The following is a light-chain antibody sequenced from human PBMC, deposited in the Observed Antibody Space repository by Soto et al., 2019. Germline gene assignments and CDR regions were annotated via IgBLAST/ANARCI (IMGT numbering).Light chain of an antibody. CDR1: HSINNY. J-gene: IGKJ2*01. CDR3: QQSYSTLGT. V-gene: IGKV1-39*01. Sequence: IQMTQSPSSLSASVGDRVIITCRSDHSINNYLNWYQQRPGKVPKLLIYAASTLQSGVPSRFSCSGYGRVFILTINSLQPEDFATYYCQQSYSTLGTFGRGTRVE. CDR2: AAS.